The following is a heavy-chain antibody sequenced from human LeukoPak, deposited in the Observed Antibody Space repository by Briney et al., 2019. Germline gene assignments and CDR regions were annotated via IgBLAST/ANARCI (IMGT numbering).Heavy chain of an antibody. CDR1: GFTFSSYA. CDR3: VKDSITMVRGA. Sequence: PGRSLRLSCSASGFTFSSYAMHWVRQAPGRGLEYVSAISSNGGSTYYADSVKGRFTISRDNSKNTLYIQMSSLRAEDTAVYYCVKDSITMVRGAWGQGTLVTVSS. V-gene: IGHV3-64D*06. J-gene: IGHJ4*02. CDR2: ISSNGGST. D-gene: IGHD3-10*01.